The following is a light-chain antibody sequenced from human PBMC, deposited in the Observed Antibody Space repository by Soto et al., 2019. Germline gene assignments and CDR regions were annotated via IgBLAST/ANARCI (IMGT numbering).Light chain of an antibody. CDR2: GAS. CDR3: QQYATSPWT. Sequence: EIVLTQSPGTLSLSPGERATLSCRASQSVRSNYLAWYQQKPGQAPRLLIHGASSRATGIPDRFSGSGSGTAFTLNISRLEPEDLAVFYCQQYATSPWTFGQGTNVEIK. V-gene: IGKV3-20*01. J-gene: IGKJ1*01. CDR1: QSVRSNY.